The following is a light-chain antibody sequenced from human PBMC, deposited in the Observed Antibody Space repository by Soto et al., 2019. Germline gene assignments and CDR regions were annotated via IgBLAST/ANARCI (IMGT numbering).Light chain of an antibody. CDR3: QSYDTSLSGVI. J-gene: IGLJ2*01. CDR2: ADN. V-gene: IGLV1-40*01. CDR1: SSNIGAGYD. Sequence: QPVLTQTPSVSGAPGQKITMSCTGSSSNIGAGYDVHWYQQVPGAAPRLLIYADNNRPSVVPDRFSASKSGTSASLAITGLQGDDEAKYYCQSYDTSLSGVIFGAGTKLTVL.